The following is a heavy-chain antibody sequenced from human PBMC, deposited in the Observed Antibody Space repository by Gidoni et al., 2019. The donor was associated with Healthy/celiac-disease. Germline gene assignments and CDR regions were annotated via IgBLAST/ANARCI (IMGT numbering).Heavy chain of an antibody. Sequence: QVQLQESGPGLVKPSETLSLTCTVSGGSISSYYWSWIRQPPGKGLEWIGYIYYSGSTNYNPSLKSRVTISVDTSKNQFSLKLSSVTAADTAVYYCARRRGWVGYFDYWGQGTLVTVSS. CDR3: ARRRGWVGYFDY. D-gene: IGHD1-26*01. CDR1: GGSISSYY. CDR2: IYYSGST. V-gene: IGHV4-59*08. J-gene: IGHJ4*02.